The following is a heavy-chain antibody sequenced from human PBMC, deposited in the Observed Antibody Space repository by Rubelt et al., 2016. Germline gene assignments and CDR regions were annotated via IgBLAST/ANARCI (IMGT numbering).Heavy chain of an antibody. CDR2: INHSGST. D-gene: IGHD3-3*01. CDR3: ASLWSGYHGGFDP. Sequence: QVQLQQWGAGLLKPSETLSLTCAVYGGSFSGYYWSWIRQPPGKGLEWIGDINHSGSTNYNPSLKRRVTISVDTSKNQVSLKLSSVTAADTAVYYCASLWSGYHGGFDPWGQGTLVTVSS. V-gene: IGHV4-34*01. CDR1: GGSFSGYY. J-gene: IGHJ5*02.